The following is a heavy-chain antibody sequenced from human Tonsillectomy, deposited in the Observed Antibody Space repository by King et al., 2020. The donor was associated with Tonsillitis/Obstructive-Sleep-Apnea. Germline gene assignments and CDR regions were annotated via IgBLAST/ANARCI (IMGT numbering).Heavy chain of an antibody. CDR2: INPNSGGT. Sequence: QLVQSGAEVKKPGASVKVSCKASGYTFTGYYIHWVRQAPGQGLEWMGRINPNSGGTNYAQKFQGRVTMTRDTSISTAYMELSRLRSDDTAVYYCARDCHYCSSTSCYAAEFDYWGQGTLVTVSS. D-gene: IGHD2-2*01. CDR1: GYTFTGYY. J-gene: IGHJ4*02. CDR3: ARDCHYCSSTSCYAAEFDY. V-gene: IGHV1-2*06.